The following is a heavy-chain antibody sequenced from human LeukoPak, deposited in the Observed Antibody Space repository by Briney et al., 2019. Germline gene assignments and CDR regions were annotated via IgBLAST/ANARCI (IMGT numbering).Heavy chain of an antibody. CDR2: MNPNSGNT. D-gene: IGHD6-19*01. Sequence: ASVKVSCKASGGTFSSYAISWVRQATGQGLEWMGWMNPNSGNTGYAQKFQGRVTMTRNTSISTAYMELSSLRSEDTAVYYCARGPIAVAGASFDYWGQGTLVTVSS. V-gene: IGHV1-8*02. CDR1: GGTFSSYA. CDR3: ARGPIAVAGASFDY. J-gene: IGHJ4*02.